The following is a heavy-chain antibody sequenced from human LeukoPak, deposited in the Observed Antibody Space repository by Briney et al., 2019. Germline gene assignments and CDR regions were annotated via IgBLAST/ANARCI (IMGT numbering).Heavy chain of an antibody. J-gene: IGHJ4*02. CDR1: GFTFSSYG. Sequence: GGSLRLSCAASGFTFSSYGMHWVRQAPGKGLEWVAVISYDGSNKYYADSVKGRFTISRDNSKNTLYLQMNSLRAEDTAAYYCAKDALAVAGYFDYWGQGTLVTVSS. CDR2: ISYDGSNK. CDR3: AKDALAVAGYFDY. D-gene: IGHD6-19*01. V-gene: IGHV3-30*18.